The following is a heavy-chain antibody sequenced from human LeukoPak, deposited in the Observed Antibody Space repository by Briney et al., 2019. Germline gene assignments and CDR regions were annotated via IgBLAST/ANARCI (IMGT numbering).Heavy chain of an antibody. CDR1: GGSISSYY. CDR3: ARAGDYGIKD. Sequence: SETLSLTCTVSGGSISSYYWTWIRQPPGKGLEWIGYIYYSGSTNYNPSLKSRVIISVDTSKNQFSLKLNSVTAADTAVYYCARAGDYGIKDWGPGTLVTVSS. D-gene: IGHD4-17*01. CDR2: IYYSGST. V-gene: IGHV4-59*01. J-gene: IGHJ4*02.